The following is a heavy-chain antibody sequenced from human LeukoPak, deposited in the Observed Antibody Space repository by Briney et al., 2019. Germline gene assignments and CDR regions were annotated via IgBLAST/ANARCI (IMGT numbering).Heavy chain of an antibody. J-gene: IGHJ6*02. Sequence: ASVKVSCTGSGYTFTNYAVHWVRQAPGQRLEWLGWINPGNGDTKYSQNFQGRVTVTSDTSAATAYVELNSLTSEDTAVCYCARERWHCRVNCYSVYYYALDVWGQGTTVTVSS. CDR2: INPGNGDT. CDR1: GYTFTNYA. D-gene: IGHD2-15*01. V-gene: IGHV1-3*01. CDR3: ARERWHCRVNCYSVYYYALDV.